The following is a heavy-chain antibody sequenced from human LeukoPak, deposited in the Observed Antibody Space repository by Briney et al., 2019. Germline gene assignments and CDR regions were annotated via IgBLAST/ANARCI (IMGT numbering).Heavy chain of an antibody. D-gene: IGHD3-3*01. CDR3: AKDIHDDFWSGYYSYYFDY. CDR1: GFTFDDYA. CDR2: ISGDGGST. J-gene: IGHJ4*02. V-gene: IGHV3-43*02. Sequence: GGSLRLSCAASGFTFDDYAMHWVRQAPGKGLEWVSLISGDGGSTYYADSVKGRFTISRDNSKNSLYLQMNSLRTEDTALYYCAKDIHDDFWSGYYSYYFDYWGQGTLVTVSS.